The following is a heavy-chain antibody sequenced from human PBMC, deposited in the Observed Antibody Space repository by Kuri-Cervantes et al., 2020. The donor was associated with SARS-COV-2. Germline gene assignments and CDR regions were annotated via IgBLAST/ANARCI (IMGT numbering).Heavy chain of an antibody. D-gene: IGHD3-3*01. CDR2: ISSSSSTI. Sequence: LSLTCAASGFTFSSYSMNWVRQAPGKGLEWVSYISSSSSTIYYADSVKGRFTISRDNSKNTLYLQMNSLRAEDTAVYYCAKVGVSGQLSEKYWYFDLWGRGTLVTVSS. J-gene: IGHJ2*01. CDR1: GFTFSSYS. V-gene: IGHV3-48*01. CDR3: AKVGVSGQLSEKYWYFDL.